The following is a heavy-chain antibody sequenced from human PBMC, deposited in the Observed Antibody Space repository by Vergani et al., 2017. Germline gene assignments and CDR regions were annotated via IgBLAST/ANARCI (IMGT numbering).Heavy chain of an antibody. CDR3: ASGYDFWSGHQYYYMDV. CDR1: GLTFSDSA. CDR2: IRSKANSYAT. V-gene: IGHV3-73*02. Sequence: EVHLVESGGGLVQPGESLKLSCATSGLTFSDSAIHWVRQTSGKGLEWVGRIRSKANSYATAYAAPVKGRFIISRDDSKNTAYLQMNSLKTEDTAVYYCASGYDFWSGHQYYYMDVWGKGTTVTVSS. D-gene: IGHD3-3*01. J-gene: IGHJ6*03.